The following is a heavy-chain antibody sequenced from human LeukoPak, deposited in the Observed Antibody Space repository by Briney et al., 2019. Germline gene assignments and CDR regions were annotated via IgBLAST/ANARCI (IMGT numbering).Heavy chain of an antibody. Sequence: PGGSLRLSCAASGFTFSDFYMTWIRQAPGKGLEWVSYISDSGSTIYYADSVKGRFTISRDNAKNSLYLQMNGLRAEDTAVYYCARSADSSGYFREITLYYFDYWGQGTLVTVSS. CDR3: ARSADSSGYFREITLYYFDY. CDR2: ISDSGSTI. V-gene: IGHV3-11*01. CDR1: GFTFSDFY. J-gene: IGHJ4*02. D-gene: IGHD3-22*01.